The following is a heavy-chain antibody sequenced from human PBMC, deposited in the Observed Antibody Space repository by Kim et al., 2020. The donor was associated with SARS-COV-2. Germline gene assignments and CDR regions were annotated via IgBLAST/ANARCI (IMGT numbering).Heavy chain of an antibody. V-gene: IGHV3-9*01. D-gene: IGHD3-22*01. CDR3: AKDVSYYYDSSGYLDY. Sequence: SMKGRITISRDNAKNYRYLPMNSLRAEDTALYYCAKDVSYYYDSSGYLDYWGQGTLVTVSS. J-gene: IGHJ4*02.